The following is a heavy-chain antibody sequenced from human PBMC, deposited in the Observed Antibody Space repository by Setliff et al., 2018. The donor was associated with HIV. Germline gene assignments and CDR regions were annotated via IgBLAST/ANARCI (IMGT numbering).Heavy chain of an antibody. D-gene: IGHD3-10*01. V-gene: IGHV4-59*02. CDR3: ARATFGSTSSGINYYMDV. CDR1: GGSVSGYF. CDR2: IYYDGTT. Sequence: SETLSLTCTVSGGSVSGYFWSWIRQPPGRGLEWIGYIYYDGTTNSNPSLKSRVTISVTTSKNQFSLKLSSVTAADTALYFCARATFGSTSSGINYYMDVW. J-gene: IGHJ6*03.